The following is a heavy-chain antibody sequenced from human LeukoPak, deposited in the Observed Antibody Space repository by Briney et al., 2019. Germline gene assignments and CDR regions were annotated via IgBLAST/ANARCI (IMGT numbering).Heavy chain of an antibody. CDR2: IYYSGST. CDR1: GGSISSGGYY. J-gene: IGHJ4*02. D-gene: IGHD3-22*01. CDR3: ARGTDYYDSSGCIDY. V-gene: IGHV4-31*03. Sequence: NPSETLSLTCTVSGGSISSGGYYWSWIRQHPRKGLEWIAYIYYSGSTYYNPSLKSRVTISVDTSKNQFSLKLSSVTAADTAVYYCARGTDYYDSSGCIDYWGQGTLVTVSS.